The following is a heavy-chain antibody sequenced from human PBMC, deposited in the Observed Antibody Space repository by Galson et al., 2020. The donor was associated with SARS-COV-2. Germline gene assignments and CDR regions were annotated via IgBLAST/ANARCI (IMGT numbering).Heavy chain of an antibody. J-gene: IGHJ3*02. V-gene: IGHV1-24*01. CDR2: FHPEDGEI. Sequence: GESLKIYCRVSGYPLTALSMHWVRQAPGKGLEWMGGFHPEDGEIVYAQSFQGRLILTEDTSTDTAYMELSSLRPEDTAVYYCAILGFGYAFEMWGQGTVVTVSS. D-gene: IGHD3-10*01. CDR3: AILGFGYAFEM. CDR1: GYPLTALS.